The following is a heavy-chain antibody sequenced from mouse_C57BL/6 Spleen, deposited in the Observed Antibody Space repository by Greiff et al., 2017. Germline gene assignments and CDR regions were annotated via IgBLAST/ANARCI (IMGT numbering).Heavy chain of an antibody. CDR1: GYTFTSYW. Sequence: QVQLQQSGAELVKPGASVKMSCKASGYTFTSYWMHWVKQRPGQGLEWIGYINPSGGYTTYNQKFKDKATLTADKSSSTAYMQLSSLTYADSAVYYCARKGPLREDAMDYWGQGTSVTVSS. CDR3: ARKGPLREDAMDY. J-gene: IGHJ4*01. D-gene: IGHD1-1*01. CDR2: INPSGGYT. V-gene: IGHV1-7*01.